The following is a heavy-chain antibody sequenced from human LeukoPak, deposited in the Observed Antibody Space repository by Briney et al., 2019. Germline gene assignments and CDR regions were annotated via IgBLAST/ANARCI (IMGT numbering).Heavy chain of an antibody. J-gene: IGHJ4*02. V-gene: IGHV3-74*01. CDR3: ARGSGNEPFDY. D-gene: IGHD5-12*01. CDR1: GFTFSSHW. Sequence: PGGSLRLSCAASGFTFSSHWIHWVRQAPGKGLVWVSGINRDGSSTSYADSVKGRFTISRDSAKNTLHLQMNSLRAEDTAVYYCARGSGNEPFDYWGQGTLVTVSS. CDR2: INRDGSST.